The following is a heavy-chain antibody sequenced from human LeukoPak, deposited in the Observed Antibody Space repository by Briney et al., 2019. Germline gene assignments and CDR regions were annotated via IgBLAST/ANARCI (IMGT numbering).Heavy chain of an antibody. J-gene: IGHJ5*02. CDR3: ARDRDSGYGFRFDP. CDR1: GFTFSSYW. Sequence: GGSLGLSCAASGFTFSSYWVSWVRQAPGKGLEWVANIKQDGSEKYYVDSVKGRFTISRDNAKNSLYLQMNSLRAEDTAVYYCARDRDSGYGFRFDPWGQGTLVTVSS. V-gene: IGHV3-7*01. CDR2: IKQDGSEK. D-gene: IGHD5-12*01.